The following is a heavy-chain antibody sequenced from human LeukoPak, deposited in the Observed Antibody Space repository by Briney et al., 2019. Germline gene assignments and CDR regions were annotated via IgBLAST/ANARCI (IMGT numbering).Heavy chain of an antibody. D-gene: IGHD6-19*01. Sequence: ASETLSLTCTVSGGSISSSSYYWGWIRQPPGQGLEWIGSIYYSGSTYYNPSLKSRVTISVDTSKNPCSLKLSLVSAADPAVYYCARVMAGSFDYWGQGTLVSVSS. J-gene: IGHJ4*02. CDR1: GGSISSSSYY. V-gene: IGHV4-39*01. CDR2: IYYSGST. CDR3: ARVMAGSFDY.